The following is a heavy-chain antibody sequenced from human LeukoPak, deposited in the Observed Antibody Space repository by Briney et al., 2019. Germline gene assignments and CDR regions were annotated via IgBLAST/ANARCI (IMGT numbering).Heavy chain of an antibody. D-gene: IGHD1-26*01. V-gene: IGHV3-74*01. CDR3: ARGVGTTNPPEDY. Sequence: GGSLRLSCVVSGFTFGSYWMHWVRQAPGKGLVWVSRMNTDGSITTYADSVKGRFTISRDNAKNTLYLQMNSLRAEDTAVYYCARGVGTTNPPEDYWGQGTLVTVSS. CDR1: GFTFGSYW. CDR2: MNTDGSIT. J-gene: IGHJ4*02.